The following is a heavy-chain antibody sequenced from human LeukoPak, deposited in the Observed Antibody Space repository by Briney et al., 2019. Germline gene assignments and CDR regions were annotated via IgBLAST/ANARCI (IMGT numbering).Heavy chain of an antibody. Sequence: GESLKISCKGSGYSFTSYWIGWVRQMPGKGLEWMGIIYPGDSDTRYSPSFQGQVTISADKSISTAYLQWSSLKASDTAMYYCARVKDYYGSGSYPALDYWGQGTLVTVSS. J-gene: IGHJ4*02. V-gene: IGHV5-51*01. CDR2: IYPGDSDT. CDR3: ARVKDYYGSGSYPALDY. D-gene: IGHD3-10*01. CDR1: GYSFTSYW.